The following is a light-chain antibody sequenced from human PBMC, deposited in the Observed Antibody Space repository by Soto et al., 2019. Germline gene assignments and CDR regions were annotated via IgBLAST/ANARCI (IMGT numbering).Light chain of an antibody. V-gene: IGKV1-5*01. CDR3: QQYHSYPWT. J-gene: IGKJ1*01. CDR2: DAS. CDR1: QSISSW. Sequence: DIQMTQFPSTLSASVGDRVTITCRASQSISSWLAWYQQKPGKAPKLLIYDASNLESGVPSRFSVSGSGTDFTLTISSLQPDDFATYYCQQYHSYPWTFAQGTKVEIK.